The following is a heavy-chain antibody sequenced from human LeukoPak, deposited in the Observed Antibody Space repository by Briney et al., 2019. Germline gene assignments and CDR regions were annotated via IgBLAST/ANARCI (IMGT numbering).Heavy chain of an antibody. J-gene: IGHJ4*02. CDR2: IYSGGST. V-gene: IGHV3-66*01. Sequence: GGSLRLACAASGFTFRSRYRGWGRQAPGRGVEWVSTIYSGGSTYYADSVKDRFTITRDNSHNTLDLQKNGRRAEDTAVYYCAKKGEAQYATRIEAAEAYFDYWGQGTLVTVSS. CDR1: GFTFRSRY. CDR3: AKKGEAQYATRIEAAEAYFDY. D-gene: IGHD6-13*01.